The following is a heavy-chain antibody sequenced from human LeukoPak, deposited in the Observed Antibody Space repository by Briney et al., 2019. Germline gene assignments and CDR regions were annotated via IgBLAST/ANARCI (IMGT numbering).Heavy chain of an antibody. J-gene: IGHJ2*01. D-gene: IGHD2-15*01. CDR2: ISSSSSYS. CDR3: ARALYCSGGTCYFALYFDL. CDR1: GFTLSDYY. V-gene: IGHV3-11*05. Sequence: GGSLRLSCAASGFTLSDYYMSWIRQAPGKGLEWVSYISSSSSYSNYADSVKGRFTISRDNAKNSLYLQVNSLRAEDTVVYYCARALYCSGGTCYFALYFDLWGRGTLVTVSS.